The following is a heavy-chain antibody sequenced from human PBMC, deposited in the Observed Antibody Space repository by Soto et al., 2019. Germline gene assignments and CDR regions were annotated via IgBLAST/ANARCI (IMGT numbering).Heavy chain of an antibody. CDR2: ISRDGSNE. CDR1: GFTFRRHA. J-gene: IGHJ4*02. D-gene: IGHD3-10*01. V-gene: IGHV3-30-3*01. CDR3: LRSRNGGVADSFDY. Sequence: QVQLVASGGGVVQQGRSLTLSCEASGFTFRRHAIHWVRQAPGKGLEWVAVISRDGSNEYYEDFVKGRFTISRDNYKNTLFLQLNSLRLEDTAVYYCLRSRNGGVADSFDYWGQGPLVTVSS.